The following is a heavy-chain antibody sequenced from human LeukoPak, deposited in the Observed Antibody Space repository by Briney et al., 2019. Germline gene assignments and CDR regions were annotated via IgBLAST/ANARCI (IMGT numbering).Heavy chain of an antibody. V-gene: IGHV1-69*04. CDR1: GGTFSIYA. Sequence: GASVKVSCKASGGTFSIYAISWVRQAPGQGLEWMGRIIPILGIANYAQKFQGRVTITADKSTSTAYMELSSLRSEDTAVYYCARTGIAAAPTFDPWGQGTLVTVSS. CDR2: IIPILGIA. J-gene: IGHJ5*02. CDR3: ARTGIAAAPTFDP. D-gene: IGHD6-13*01.